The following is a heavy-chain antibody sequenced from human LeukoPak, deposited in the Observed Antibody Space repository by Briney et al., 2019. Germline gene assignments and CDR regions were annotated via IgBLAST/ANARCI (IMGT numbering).Heavy chain of an antibody. CDR2: ISGSGGST. CDR1: GFTFSSYA. D-gene: IGHD3-22*01. J-gene: IGHJ3*02. CDR3: AKYYYDSSGYYYDAFDI. Sequence: GGSLRLSCAASGFTFSSYAMSWVRQAPGKGLEWVSAISGSGGSTYYADSVKGRFTISRDNSKNTLYLQMNSLRAEDTAVYYCAKYYYDSSGYYYDAFDIWGQGTMVTVSS. V-gene: IGHV3-23*01.